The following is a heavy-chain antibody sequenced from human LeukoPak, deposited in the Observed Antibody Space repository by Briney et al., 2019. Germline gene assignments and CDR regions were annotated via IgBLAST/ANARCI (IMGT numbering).Heavy chain of an antibody. CDR3: ARSRGAGPGAYFDY. V-gene: IGHV3-11*03. CDR2: ISNSCSYT. Sequence: PGWALRLSCAASGFTFSDEYMSWMRQAPGKGLEWVSYISNSCSYTNYADSVKGRFTISRDNAKNSLYLQMNSLRAEDTAVYYCARSRGAGPGAYFDYWGQGTLITVSS. CDR1: GFTFSDEY. D-gene: IGHD6-19*01. J-gene: IGHJ4*02.